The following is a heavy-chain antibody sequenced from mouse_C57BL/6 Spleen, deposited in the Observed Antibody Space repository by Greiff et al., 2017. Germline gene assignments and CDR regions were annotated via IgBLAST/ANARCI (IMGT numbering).Heavy chain of an antibody. CDR2: IDPETGGT. J-gene: IGHJ2*01. CDR3: TRLTGDYFDS. CDR1: GYTFTDYE. D-gene: IGHD4-1*01. V-gene: IGHV1-15*01. Sequence: VQLQQSGAELVRPGASVTLSCKASGYTFTDYEMHWVKQTPVHGLEWIGAIDPETGGTAYNQKFKGKAILTADKSSSTASMELRSLTSEDSAVYYCTRLTGDYFDSWGQGATLTVAS.